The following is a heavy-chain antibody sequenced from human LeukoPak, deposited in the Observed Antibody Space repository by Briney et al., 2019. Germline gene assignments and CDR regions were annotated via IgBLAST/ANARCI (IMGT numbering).Heavy chain of an antibody. CDR2: INSDGSST. CDR1: GFTFSSYW. Sequence: GGSLRLSCAASGFTFSSYWMHWVRQAPGKGLVWVSRINSDGSSTNYADSVKGRFTISRDNAKSTLYLQMNSLRAEDTAVYYCLYFGGSGSYSFDYWGQGTLVTVSS. D-gene: IGHD3-10*01. J-gene: IGHJ4*02. V-gene: IGHV3-74*01. CDR3: LYFGGSGSYSFDY.